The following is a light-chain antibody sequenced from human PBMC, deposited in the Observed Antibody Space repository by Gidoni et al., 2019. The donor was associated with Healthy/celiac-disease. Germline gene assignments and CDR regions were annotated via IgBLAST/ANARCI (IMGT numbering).Light chain of an antibody. CDR3: QQLNSYPPYT. CDR1: QGISSY. J-gene: IGKJ2*01. V-gene: IGKV1-9*01. CDR2: AAS. Sequence: DIQLTQSPSFLSASVGDRVTITCWASQGISSYLAWYQQKPGKAPKLLIYAASTFQSGVPSRFSGSGSGTEFTLTISSLQPEDFSTYYCQQLNSYPPYTFGQGTKLEIK.